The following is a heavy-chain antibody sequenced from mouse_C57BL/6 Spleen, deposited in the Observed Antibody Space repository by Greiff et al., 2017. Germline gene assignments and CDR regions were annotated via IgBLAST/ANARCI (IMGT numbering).Heavy chain of an antibody. V-gene: IGHV1-64*01. D-gene: IGHD1-1*01. CDR3: ARSFITTVVATDY. CDR2: IHPNSGST. CDR1: GYTFTSYW. J-gene: IGHJ2*01. Sequence: QVQLQQPGAELVKPGASVKLSCKASGYTFTSYWMHWVKQRPGQGLEWIGMIHPNSGSTNYNEKFKSKATLTVDKSSSTAYMQLSSLTSEYSAVXYCARSFITTVVATDYWGQGTTLTVSS.